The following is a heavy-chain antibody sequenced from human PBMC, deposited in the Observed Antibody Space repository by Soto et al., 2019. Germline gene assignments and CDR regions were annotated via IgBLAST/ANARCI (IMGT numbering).Heavy chain of an antibody. D-gene: IGHD1-1*01. CDR2: IYYTGHT. Sequence: QVQLQESGPGLVKPSQTLSLTCTVSGGSINSTDYYWNWIRQAPGKGLEWIGYIYYTGHTYYNPSLKSRVIISIDTSKNQFSLKFTSVTAADTAVYDCARPGTTGATNWFDPWGQGTLVTVSS. J-gene: IGHJ5*02. CDR3: ARPGTTGATNWFDP. CDR1: GGSINSTDYY. V-gene: IGHV4-30-4*01.